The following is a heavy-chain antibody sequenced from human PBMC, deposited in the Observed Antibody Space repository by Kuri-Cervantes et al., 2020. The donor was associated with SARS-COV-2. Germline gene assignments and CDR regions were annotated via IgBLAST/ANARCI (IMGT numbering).Heavy chain of an antibody. CDR3: ARVPSWGYIDAFDI. CDR2: IYYSGST. CDR1: GGSISSSSYY. Sequence: SETLSLTCTVSGGSISSSSYYWGWIRQPPGKGLEWIGSIYYSGSTYYNPSLKSRVTISVDTSKDQFSLKLSSVTAADTAVYYCARVPSWGYIDAFDIWGQGTMVTVSS. D-gene: IGHD1-1*01. V-gene: IGHV4-39*07. J-gene: IGHJ3*02.